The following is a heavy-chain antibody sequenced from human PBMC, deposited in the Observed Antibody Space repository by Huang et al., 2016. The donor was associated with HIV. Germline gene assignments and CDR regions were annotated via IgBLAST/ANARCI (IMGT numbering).Heavy chain of an antibody. CDR2: IIPMLGTP. CDR1: GGTFSKYA. CDR3: ARGQLGSYGDYDVLY. Sequence: QVQLVQSGAEVKTPGSSVKVSCKASGGTFSKYAIRWVRQAPGQGLEWRRGIIPMLGTPNYARKFQGRVTITADDSTSTTYVEVSSLRSEDTALYYCARGQLGSYGDYDVLYWGQGTLVTVSS. D-gene: IGHD4-17*01. V-gene: IGHV1-69*13. J-gene: IGHJ4*02.